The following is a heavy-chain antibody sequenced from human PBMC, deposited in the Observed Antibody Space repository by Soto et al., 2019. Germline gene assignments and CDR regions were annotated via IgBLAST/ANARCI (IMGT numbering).Heavy chain of an antibody. V-gene: IGHV3-53*01. D-gene: IGHD3-22*01. CDR1: GFTFSSNA. J-gene: IGHJ3*01. Sequence: EVQLVESGGGLIQPGGSLRLSCAASGFTFSSNAMNWVRQAPGKGLEWVSLIYSGGSTYYADSVKGRFTISRDNSKNTLYLQMSSLRAEDTAVYYCATRPLLPGAPWGQGTMVTVSS. CDR3: ATRPLLPGAP. CDR2: IYSGGST.